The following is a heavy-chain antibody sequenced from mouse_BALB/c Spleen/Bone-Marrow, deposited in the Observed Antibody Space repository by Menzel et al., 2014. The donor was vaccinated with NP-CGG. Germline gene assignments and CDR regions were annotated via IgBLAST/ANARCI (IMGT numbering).Heavy chain of an antibody. V-gene: IGHV1S135*01. CDR2: INPYNGGT. CDR1: GYSFTGYT. J-gene: IGHJ4*01. CDR3: ARGGIPPYYTMDY. Sequence: LVESGSELVKPGASMKISCKASGYSFTGYTMNWVKQSHGKNLEWIGLINPYNGGTSYNQKFKGKATLTVDKSSSTAYMQLKSLTSEDSAVYYCARGGIPPYYTMDYWGQGTSVTVSS.